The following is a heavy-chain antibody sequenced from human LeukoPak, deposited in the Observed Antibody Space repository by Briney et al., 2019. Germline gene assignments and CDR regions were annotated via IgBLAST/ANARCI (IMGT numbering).Heavy chain of an antibody. D-gene: IGHD1-26*01. CDR1: GFTFSSYA. V-gene: IGHV3-23*01. CDR3: AKRIVGATGYYAFDI. J-gene: IGHJ3*02. CDR2: ISGSGGST. Sequence: RAGGSLRLSCAASGFTFSSYAMSWVRQAPGKGLEGVSAISGSGGSTYYADSVKGRFTISRYNSKNTLYLQMNSLRAEDTAVYYCAKRIVGATGYYAFDIWGQGTMDTVSS.